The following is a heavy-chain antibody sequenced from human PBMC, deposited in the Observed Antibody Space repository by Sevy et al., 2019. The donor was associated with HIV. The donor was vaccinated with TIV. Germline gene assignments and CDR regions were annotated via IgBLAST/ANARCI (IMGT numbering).Heavy chain of an antibody. CDR3: ARGGFVSGSSFDS. D-gene: IGHD6-13*01. Sequence: SETLSLTCTVSGGSINSGTYYWSWIRQPAGKGLEWIGRIYTSGSPNYNPSLKSRVTISLDTSKNQFSLKLSSVTAADTAVYYCARGGFVSGSSFDSWGQGTLVTVSS. CDR2: IYTSGSP. V-gene: IGHV4-61*02. CDR1: GGSINSGTYY. J-gene: IGHJ4*02.